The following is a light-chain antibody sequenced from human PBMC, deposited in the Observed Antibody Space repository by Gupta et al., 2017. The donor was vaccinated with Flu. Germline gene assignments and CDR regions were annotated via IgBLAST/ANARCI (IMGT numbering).Light chain of an antibody. V-gene: IGKV3-20*01. J-gene: IGKJ1*01. Sequence: EIVLTQAPGILSLSSGETATLSCRADQTVHTSKYIAWYQQKPGQAPRLLIYGASNRATGVPDRFSGSGSGTDFTLTISKLEPGDFAVYFCQQYGSSPRTFGQGTKLEMK. CDR1: QTVHTSK. CDR2: GAS. CDR3: QQYGSSPRT.